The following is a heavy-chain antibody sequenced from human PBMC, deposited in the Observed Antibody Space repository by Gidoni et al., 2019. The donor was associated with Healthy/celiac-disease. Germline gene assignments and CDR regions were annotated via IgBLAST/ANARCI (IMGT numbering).Heavy chain of an antibody. J-gene: IGHJ4*02. Sequence: QVQLVQSGAEVKKPGSSVKVSCKASGGHFSSYAISWVRQAPGQGLEWMGGIIPILGTANYAQKCQGRVTMTADEYTSTAYMELSSLRSEDTAVYYCARDRFSGSYWGFDYWGQGTLVTVSS. CDR1: GGHFSSYA. CDR2: IIPILGTA. V-gene: IGHV1-69*01. D-gene: IGHD1-26*01. CDR3: ARDRFSGSYWGFDY.